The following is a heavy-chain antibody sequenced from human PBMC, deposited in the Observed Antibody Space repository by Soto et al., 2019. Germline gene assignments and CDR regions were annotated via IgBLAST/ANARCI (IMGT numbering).Heavy chain of an antibody. CDR1: GFSLSTSGVG. Sequence: QITLKESGPTLVKPTQPLTLTCTLSGFSLSTSGVGVGWIRQPPGKALEWLALIYGDDDKRYSPSLKSRLTITKDTPKNQVVLTMTNMDTVDTATYYCAHSSYGSGTYYNDYWGQGTLVTVSS. CDR3: AHSSYGSGTYYNDY. V-gene: IGHV2-5*02. D-gene: IGHD3-10*01. J-gene: IGHJ4*02. CDR2: IYGDDDK.